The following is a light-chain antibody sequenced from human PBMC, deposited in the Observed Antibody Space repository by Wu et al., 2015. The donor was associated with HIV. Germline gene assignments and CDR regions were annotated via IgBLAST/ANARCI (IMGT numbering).Light chain of an antibody. J-gene: IGKJ5*01. Sequence: SNWLAWYQHKPGQSPRLLIYEAYKKAAGVSDRFSGAGSGTDFSLTITRVEPDDSAIYFCQQYASAPITFGPGTRL. CDR1: SNW. V-gene: IGKV3-20*01. CDR3: QQYASAPIT. CDR2: EAY.